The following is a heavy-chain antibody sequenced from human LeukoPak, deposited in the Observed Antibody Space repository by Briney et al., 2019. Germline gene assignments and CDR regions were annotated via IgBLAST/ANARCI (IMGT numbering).Heavy chain of an antibody. CDR2: INHSGST. CDR1: GGSFSGYY. V-gene: IGHV4-34*01. CDR3: ARQLGREWLEGNY. D-gene: IGHD3-3*01. J-gene: IGHJ4*02. Sequence: SETLSLTCAVYGGSFSGYYWSWIRQPPGKGLEWIGEINHSGSTNYNPSLKSRVTISVDTSKNQFSLKLSSVTAADTAVYYCARQLGREWLEGNYWGQGTLVTVSS.